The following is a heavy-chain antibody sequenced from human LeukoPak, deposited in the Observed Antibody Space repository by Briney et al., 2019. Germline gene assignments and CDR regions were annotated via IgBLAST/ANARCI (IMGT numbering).Heavy chain of an antibody. D-gene: IGHD2/OR15-2a*01. Sequence: GGSLRLSCAASGFIFSSYVMSWGRQAPRQGLEWVSAISYTDGSTYYADSVKGRFTISRDNSKNTLYLQMNSLRAEDTAVYYCARDLPIDYYYYMDVWGKGTTVTVSS. CDR2: ISYTDGST. J-gene: IGHJ6*03. CDR1: GFIFSSYV. V-gene: IGHV3-23*01. CDR3: ARDLPIDYYYYMDV.